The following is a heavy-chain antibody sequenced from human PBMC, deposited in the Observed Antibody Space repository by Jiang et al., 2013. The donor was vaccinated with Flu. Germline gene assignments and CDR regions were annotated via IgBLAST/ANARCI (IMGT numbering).Heavy chain of an antibody. J-gene: IGHJ5*02. V-gene: IGHV7-4-1*02. CDR1: TFTSYA. Sequence: TFTSYAMNWVRQAPGQGLEWMGWINTNTGNPTYAQGFTGRFVFSLDTSVSTAYLQISSLKAEDTAVYYCARNYYGSGSPPYNWFDPWGQGTLVTVSS. CDR2: INTNTGNP. D-gene: IGHD3-10*01. CDR3: ARNYYGSGSPPYNWFDP.